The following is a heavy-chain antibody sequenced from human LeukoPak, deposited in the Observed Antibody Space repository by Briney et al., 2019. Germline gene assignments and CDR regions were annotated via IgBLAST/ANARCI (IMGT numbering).Heavy chain of an antibody. CDR1: GFTFSSYA. J-gene: IGHJ3*02. Sequence: GGSLRLSCAAPGFTFSSYAMSWVRRAPGKGLEWVSAISGSGASTYYADSVKGRFTISRDNSMNTLYVQMNSLRAEDTAVYYCAKSQFGGVFDGFDIWGQGTMVTVSS. V-gene: IGHV3-23*01. CDR3: AKSQFGGVFDGFDI. D-gene: IGHD3-16*01. CDR2: ISGSGAST.